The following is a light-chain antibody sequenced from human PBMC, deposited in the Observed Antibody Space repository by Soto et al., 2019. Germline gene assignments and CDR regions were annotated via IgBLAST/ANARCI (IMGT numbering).Light chain of an antibody. J-gene: IGKJ2*01. CDR2: AIS. CDR1: QSITNY. Sequence: DIQMTQSPSSLSASVGDRVTITCRASQSITNYLNWYQQKPGKAPKLLMYAISTSQSGVPSRFGGSGSGTEFTLTISSLQPDDFATYYCQQSYSTPYTFGQGTKVDIK. CDR3: QQSYSTPYT. V-gene: IGKV1-39*01.